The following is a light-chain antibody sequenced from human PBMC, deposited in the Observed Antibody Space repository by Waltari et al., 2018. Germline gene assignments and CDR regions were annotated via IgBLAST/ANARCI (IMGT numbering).Light chain of an antibody. CDR2: GAS. V-gene: IGKV3-20*01. CDR1: QTINNNF. CDR3: QKYDGSILT. Sequence: IVLTQSPDTLSLSPGQRATLFCRASQTINNNFLVWYQQKPGQAPRLLIHGASSRATRYPDRFSGSVSGPDFTLTISRLEPEDVAVCYCQKYDGSILTFGGGTQVEI. J-gene: IGKJ4*01.